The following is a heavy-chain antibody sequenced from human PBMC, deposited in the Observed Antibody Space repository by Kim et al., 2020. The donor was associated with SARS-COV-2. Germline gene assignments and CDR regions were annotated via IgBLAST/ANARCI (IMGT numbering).Heavy chain of an antibody. CDR3: AKDMVRGVIWGDMDV. V-gene: IGHV3-23*01. D-gene: IGHD3-10*01. CDR1: GFTFSSYA. Sequence: GGSLRLSCAASGFTFSSYAMSWVRQAPGKGLEWVSAISGSGGSTYYADSVKGRFTISRDNSKNTLYLQMNSLRAEDTAVYYCAKDMVRGVIWGDMDVWGQGTTVTVSS. CDR2: ISGSGGST. J-gene: IGHJ6*02.